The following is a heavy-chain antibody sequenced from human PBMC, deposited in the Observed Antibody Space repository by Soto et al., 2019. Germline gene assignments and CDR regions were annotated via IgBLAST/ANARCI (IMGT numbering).Heavy chain of an antibody. Sequence: QVQLVQSGAEVKKPGASVKVSCKASGYTFTSYGISWVRQAPGQGLAWMGWISAYNGNTNYAQKHQRKVTRTTDTATSTAYIELSIIRSDDRAGYYCAGGSNNIDYWGQGNVVTVSS. J-gene: IGHJ4*02. CDR1: GYTFTSYG. CDR2: ISAYNGNT. D-gene: IGHD4-4*01. V-gene: IGHV1-18*01. CDR3: AGGSNNIDY.